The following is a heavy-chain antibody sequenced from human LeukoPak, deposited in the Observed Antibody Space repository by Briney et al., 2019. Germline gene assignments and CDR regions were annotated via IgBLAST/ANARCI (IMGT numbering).Heavy chain of an antibody. CDR1: GFTFSSYA. D-gene: IGHD5-24*01. V-gene: IGHV3-30*04. J-gene: IGHJ1*01. Sequence: GRSLRLSCAASGFTFSSYAMHWVRQAPGKGLEWVAVISYDGSNKYYADSVKGRFTISRDNSKNTLYLQMNSLRAEDTAVYYCAKDASEMDFAEYFQHWGQGTLVTVSS. CDR3: AKDASEMDFAEYFQH. CDR2: ISYDGSNK.